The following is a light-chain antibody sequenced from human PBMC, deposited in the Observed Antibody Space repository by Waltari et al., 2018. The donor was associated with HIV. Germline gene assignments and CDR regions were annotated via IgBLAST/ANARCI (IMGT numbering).Light chain of an antibody. CDR3: SSYTTSSTWV. CDR2: EVT. V-gene: IGLV2-18*02. CDR1: SSDIGSYNR. Sequence: STLTQPPSVSGSLGQSVTIACSGTSSDIGSYNRVSWYQQPPGTAPKLIIYEVTNRPSGVAVRFSGSKSGNTASLTISGLQAEDEADYYCSSYTTSSTWVFGGGTQLTVL. J-gene: IGLJ3*02.